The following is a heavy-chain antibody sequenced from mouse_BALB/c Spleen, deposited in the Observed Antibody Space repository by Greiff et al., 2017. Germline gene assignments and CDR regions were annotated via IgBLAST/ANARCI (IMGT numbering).Heavy chain of an antibody. V-gene: IGHV5-12-1*01. CDR1: GFAFSSYD. J-gene: IGHJ4*01. Sequence: EVQVVESGGGLVKPGGSLKLSCAASGFAFSSYDMSWVRQTPEKRLEWVAYISSGGGSTYYPDTVKGRFTISRDNAKNTLYLQMSSLKSEDTAMYYCARQSGNYGAMDYWGQGTSVTVSS. CDR3: ARQSGNYGAMDY. CDR2: ISSGGGST. D-gene: IGHD2-1*01.